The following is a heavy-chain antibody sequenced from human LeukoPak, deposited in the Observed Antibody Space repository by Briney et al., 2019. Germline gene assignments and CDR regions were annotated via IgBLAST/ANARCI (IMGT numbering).Heavy chain of an antibody. CDR1: GFTVSNDG. V-gene: IGHV3-30*18. CDR2: MSNDGSNK. J-gene: IGHJ6*02. CDR3: AKNRLERGLQHHPYGMDT. D-gene: IGHD1-1*01. Sequence: GGSLSLSYSLSGFTVSNDGMHWVRQAPGKGLEWVAVMSNDGSNKDYTGSVKGRFTISRDNSKNTLYLQMNSLRADDTAVYFCAKNRLERGLQHHPYGMDTWGRDPRVTVSS.